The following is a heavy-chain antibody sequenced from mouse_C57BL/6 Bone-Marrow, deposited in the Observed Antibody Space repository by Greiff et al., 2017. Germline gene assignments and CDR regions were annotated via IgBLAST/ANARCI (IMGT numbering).Heavy chain of an antibody. CDR1: GYSFTGYY. CDR3: ARGAYYDGFAY. Sequence: VQLQQSGPELVKPGASVKISCKASGYSFTGYYMNWVKQSPEKSLEWIGEINPSTGGTTYNQKFKAKATLTVDKSSSTAYMQLKSLTSEDAAVYYWARGAYYDGFAYWGQGTLVTVSA. D-gene: IGHD2-4*01. J-gene: IGHJ3*01. CDR2: INPSTGGT. V-gene: IGHV1-42*01.